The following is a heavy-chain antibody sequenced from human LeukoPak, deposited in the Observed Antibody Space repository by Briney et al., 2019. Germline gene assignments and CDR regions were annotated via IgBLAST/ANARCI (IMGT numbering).Heavy chain of an antibody. J-gene: IGHJ4*02. CDR2: INHSGST. Sequence: SETLSLTCAVYGGSFSGYYWSWIRQPPGKGLEWVGEINHSGSTNYNPSLKSRVTISVDTSKNQFSLKLSSVTAADTAVYYCAQTPGGGYYYGRDYWGQGTLVTVSS. V-gene: IGHV4-34*01. D-gene: IGHD3-22*01. CDR1: GGSFSGYY. CDR3: AQTPGGGYYYGRDY.